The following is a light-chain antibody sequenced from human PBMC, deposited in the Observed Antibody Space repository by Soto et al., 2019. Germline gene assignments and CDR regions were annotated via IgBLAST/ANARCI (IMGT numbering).Light chain of an antibody. CDR3: QQRSNWPLT. V-gene: IGKV3-11*01. Sequence: EIVLTQSPATLSLSPGERATLSCRPSQSVSSYLAWYQQKPGQAPRLLIYDVSNRATGIPARFSGSGSGTDFTLTISSLEPEDFAVYYCQQRSNWPLTFGPGTKMEIK. J-gene: IGKJ3*01. CDR2: DVS. CDR1: QSVSSY.